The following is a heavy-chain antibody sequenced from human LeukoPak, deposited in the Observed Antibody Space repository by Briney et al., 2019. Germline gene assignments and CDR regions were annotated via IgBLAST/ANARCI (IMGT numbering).Heavy chain of an antibody. CDR2: IIPIFGTA. D-gene: IGHD2-2*01. Sequence: GASVKVSCKASGGTFSSYAISWVRQAPGQGLEWMGGIIPIFGTANYAQKFQGRVTITADESTSTAYMELSSLRSEDTAVYYCASGGLVVPAARSHYFDYWGQGTLVTVSS. J-gene: IGHJ4*02. CDR1: GGTFSSYA. V-gene: IGHV1-69*13. CDR3: ASGGLVVPAARSHYFDY.